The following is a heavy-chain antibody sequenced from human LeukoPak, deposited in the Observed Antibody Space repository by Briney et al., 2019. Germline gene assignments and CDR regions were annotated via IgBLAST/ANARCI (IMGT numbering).Heavy chain of an antibody. J-gene: IGHJ4*02. CDR2: IYPGDSDT. V-gene: IGHV5-51*01. CDR1: GYSFTSYW. CDR3: ARRITVTTFDY. D-gene: IGHD4-17*01. Sequence: GESLKISCKGSGYSFTSYWIARVRQMPGKGLEWMGIIYPGDSDTRYSPSFQGQVTISADKSISTAYLQWSSLKASDTAMYYCARRITVTTFDYWGQGTLVTVSS.